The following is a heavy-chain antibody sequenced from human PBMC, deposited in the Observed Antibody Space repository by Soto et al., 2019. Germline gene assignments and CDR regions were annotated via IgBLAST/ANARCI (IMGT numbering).Heavy chain of an antibody. J-gene: IGHJ6*02. D-gene: IGHD2-15*01. CDR1: GFSLSTSGMC. Sequence: SGPTLVNPTQTLTLTCTFSGFSLSTSGMCVSWIRQPPGKALEWLALIDWDDDKYYSTSLKTRLTISKDTSKNQVVLTMTNMDPVDTATYYCARYCSGGSCYSGLYYGMDVWGQGXTVTVSS. V-gene: IGHV2-70*01. CDR3: ARYCSGGSCYSGLYYGMDV. CDR2: IDWDDDK.